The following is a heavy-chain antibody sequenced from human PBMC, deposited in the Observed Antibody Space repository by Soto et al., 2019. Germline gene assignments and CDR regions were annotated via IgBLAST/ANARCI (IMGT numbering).Heavy chain of an antibody. Sequence: GGSLRLSCAASGFTFSNAWMNWVRQAPGKGLEWVGRIKSKTDGGTTDYAAPVKGRFTISRDDSKNMLYLQMNSLKTEDTAVYYCTTVSYYYDSSGYPNAFDIWGQGTMVTVSS. J-gene: IGHJ3*02. D-gene: IGHD3-22*01. CDR2: IKSKTDGGTT. CDR1: GFTFSNAW. CDR3: TTVSYYYDSSGYPNAFDI. V-gene: IGHV3-15*07.